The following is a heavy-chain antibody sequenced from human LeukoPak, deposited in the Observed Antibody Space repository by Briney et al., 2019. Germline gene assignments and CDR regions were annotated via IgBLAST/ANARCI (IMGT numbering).Heavy chain of an antibody. CDR1: GGSISSSSYY. V-gene: IGHV4-39*07. J-gene: IGHJ4*02. Sequence: PSETLSLTCTVSGGSISSSSYYWGWIRQPPGKGLEWIGSIYYSGSTYYNPSLKSRVTISVDTSKNQFSLKLSFVTAADTAVYYCARVPLNYDFWSGYWPGGEYFDYWGQGTLVTVSS. CDR3: ARVPLNYDFWSGYWPGGEYFDY. D-gene: IGHD3-3*01. CDR2: IYYSGST.